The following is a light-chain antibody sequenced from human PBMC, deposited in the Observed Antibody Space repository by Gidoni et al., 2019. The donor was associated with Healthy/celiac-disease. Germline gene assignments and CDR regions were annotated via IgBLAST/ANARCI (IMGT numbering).Light chain of an antibody. V-gene: IGLV1-40*01. Sequence: QSVLTQPPSVSGAPGQRVTSSCTGSSSNIGAGYDVHWYQQLPGTAPNLLIYGNTNRPSGVPDRFSGSKSGPSASLAITGLQAEDEADYYCQSSDSSLSGSSVIFGGGTKLTVL. CDR2: GNT. CDR1: SSNIGAGYD. J-gene: IGLJ2*01. CDR3: QSSDSSLSGSSVI.